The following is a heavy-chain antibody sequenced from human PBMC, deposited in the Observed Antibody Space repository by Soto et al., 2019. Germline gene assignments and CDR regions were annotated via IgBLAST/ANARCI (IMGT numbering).Heavy chain of an antibody. CDR2: IYTSGST. V-gene: IGHV4-4*07. D-gene: IGHD4-4*01. CDR3: ARETVTRSGASYYYYYYGMDV. CDR1: GGSISSYY. J-gene: IGHJ6*02. Sequence: SETLSLTCTVSGGSISSYYWSWIRQPAGKGLEWIGRIYTSGSTNYNPSLKNRVTMSVDTSKNQFFLQLSSVTAADKAVYYCARETVTRSGASYYYYYYGMDVWGQGTTVTVSS.